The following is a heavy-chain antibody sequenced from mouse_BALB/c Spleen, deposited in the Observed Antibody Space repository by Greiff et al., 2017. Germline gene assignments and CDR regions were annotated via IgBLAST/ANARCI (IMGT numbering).Heavy chain of an antibody. CDR3: ARGEGGYFDD. CDR1: GFNIKDTY. V-gene: IGHV14-3*02. Sequence: EVQLQQSGAELVKPGASVKLSCTASGFNIKDTYMHWVKQRPEQGLEWIGRIDPANGNTKYDPKLQGKATITADTSSNTAYLQLSSLTSEDTAVYYCARGEGGYFDDWGQGTTLTVSS. J-gene: IGHJ2*01. CDR2: IDPANGNT.